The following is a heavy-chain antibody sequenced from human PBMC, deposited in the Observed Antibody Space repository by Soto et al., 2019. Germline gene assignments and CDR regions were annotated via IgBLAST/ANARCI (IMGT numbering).Heavy chain of an antibody. V-gene: IGHV4-30-4*02. CDR3: AREAPGVGRFYFDY. J-gene: IGHJ4*02. CDR2: IYYSGST. Sequence: SDTLSLTWTVSGGSISSFYYYWSWIRQPPGKGLEWIGYIYYSGSTYYNPSLKSRVTISVDTSKNQFSLKLSSVTAADTAVYYCAREAPGVGRFYFDYWGQGTLVTVSS. CDR1: GGSISSFYYY. D-gene: IGHD3-10*01.